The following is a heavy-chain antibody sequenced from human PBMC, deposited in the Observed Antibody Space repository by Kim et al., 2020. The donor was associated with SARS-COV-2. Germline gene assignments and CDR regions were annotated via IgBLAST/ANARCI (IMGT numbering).Heavy chain of an antibody. CDR3: ARVSLSSSSNQYYFDY. CDR2: IYYSGST. Sequence: SETLSLTCTVSGGSISSYYWSWIRQPPGKGLEWIGYIYYSGSTNYNPSLKSRVTISVDTSKNQFSLKLSSVTAADTAVYYCARVSLSSSSNQYYFDYWGQGTLVTVSS. D-gene: IGHD6-6*01. CDR1: GGSISSYY. J-gene: IGHJ4*02. V-gene: IGHV4-59*13.